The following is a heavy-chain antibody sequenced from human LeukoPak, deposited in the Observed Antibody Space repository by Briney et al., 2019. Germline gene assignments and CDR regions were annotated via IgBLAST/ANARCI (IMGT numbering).Heavy chain of an antibody. J-gene: IGHJ4*02. CDR1: GYTFTSYD. Sequence: ASVKVSCKASGYTFTSYDINWVRQATGQGLEWMGWMNPNSGNTGYAQKFQGRVTITRNTSISTAYMELSSLRSEDTAVYYCARGLESDYDFWSGYYTMYYFDYWGQGTLVTVSS. CDR3: ARGLESDYDFWSGYYTMYYFDY. V-gene: IGHV1-8*03. D-gene: IGHD3-3*01. CDR2: MNPNSGNT.